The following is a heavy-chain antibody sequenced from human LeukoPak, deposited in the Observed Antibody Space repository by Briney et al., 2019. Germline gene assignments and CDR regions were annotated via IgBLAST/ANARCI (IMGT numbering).Heavy chain of an antibody. CDR3: ARRSTQNSFDP. CDR2: ISSSGSTI. Sequence: GGSLRLSCAASGFTFSDYYMSWVRQAPGKGLEGVSYISSSGSTIYYADSVKGRFTISRDNAKNSLYVQMNSLRAEDTAVYYCARRSTQNSFDPWGQGTLVTVSS. CDR1: GFTFSDYY. V-gene: IGHV3-11*01. J-gene: IGHJ5*02.